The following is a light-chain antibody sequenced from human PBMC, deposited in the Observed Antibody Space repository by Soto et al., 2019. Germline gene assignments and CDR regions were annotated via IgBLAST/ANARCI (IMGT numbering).Light chain of an antibody. J-gene: IGLJ1*01. CDR2: EAS. CDR1: SGDVGGYNH. CDR3: SSYPSTTLV. Sequence: QSVLTQPASVSGSPGQSITISCTGTSGDVGGYNHVSWYQQHPGKAPKLMIYEASNRPSGVSHRFSGSKSGNTASLTISGLQAEDEADYYCSSYPSTTLVFGTGTKVTVL. V-gene: IGLV2-14*01.